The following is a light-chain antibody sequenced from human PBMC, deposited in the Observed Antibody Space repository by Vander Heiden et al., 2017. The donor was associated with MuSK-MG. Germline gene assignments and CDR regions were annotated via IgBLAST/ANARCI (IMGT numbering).Light chain of an antibody. V-gene: IGKV1-5*03. CDR2: KAS. CDR3: QQYNTSWT. Sequence: DRQMTQSPSTLSASVGDRVTITCRARQSISTWLAWYKKQQGTAPKFLIYKASSLESGDPSMFSGSGSGTEFPLIISSLQPDYFATYSCQQYNTSWTFGQGTKVXIK. J-gene: IGKJ1*01. CDR1: QSISTW.